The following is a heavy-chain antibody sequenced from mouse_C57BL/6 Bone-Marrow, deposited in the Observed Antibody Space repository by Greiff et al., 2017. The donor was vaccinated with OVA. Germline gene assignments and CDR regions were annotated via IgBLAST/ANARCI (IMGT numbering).Heavy chain of an antibody. CDR2: IYPGGGYT. J-gene: IGHJ2*01. Sequence: VKLMESGAELVRPGTSVKMSCKASGYTFTNYWIGWAKQRPGHGLEWIGDIYPGGGYTKYNEKFKGKATLTADKSSSTAYMQFSSLTSEDSAIYYCAREGYGSSFDYWGQGTTLTVSS. CDR3: AREGYGSSFDY. D-gene: IGHD1-1*01. V-gene: IGHV1-63*01. CDR1: GYTFTNYW.